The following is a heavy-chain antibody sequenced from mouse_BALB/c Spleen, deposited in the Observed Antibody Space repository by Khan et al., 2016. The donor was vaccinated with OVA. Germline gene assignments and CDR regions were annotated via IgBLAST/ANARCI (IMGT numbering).Heavy chain of an antibody. CDR2: ISSSGIT. J-gene: IGHJ4*01. Sequence: QLEESGPGLVKPSQSLSLTCTVTGYSITSDYAWNWIRQFPGTKLEWMGYISSSGITNYNPALKRPISITRDTSKNQFFLQLKSVTTEDTATYYCARDGSRYNYAMDYWGQGTSVTVSS. D-gene: IGHD2-3*01. V-gene: IGHV3-2*02. CDR3: ARDGSRYNYAMDY. CDR1: GYSITSDYA.